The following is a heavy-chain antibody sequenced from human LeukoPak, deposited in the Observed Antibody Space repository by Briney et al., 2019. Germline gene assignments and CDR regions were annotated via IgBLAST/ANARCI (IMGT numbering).Heavy chain of an antibody. D-gene: IGHD6-19*01. V-gene: IGHV3-53*05. Sequence: PGGSLRLSCAASGFTVSSNYMSWVRQAPGKGLEWVSVIYSGGSTYYADSVKGRFTISRDNSKNTLYLQMNSLRSDDTAVYYCARDAQQWLVKNYFDPWGQGTLVTVSS. CDR2: IYSGGST. CDR1: GFTVSSNY. CDR3: ARDAQQWLVKNYFDP. J-gene: IGHJ5*02.